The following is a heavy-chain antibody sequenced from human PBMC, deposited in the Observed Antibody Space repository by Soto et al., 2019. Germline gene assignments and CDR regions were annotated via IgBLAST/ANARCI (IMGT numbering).Heavy chain of an antibody. Sequence: QVQLEQSGAEVRKPGSSVKVSCKASGGTFSSSAINWLRQAPGQGPEWMGGIIPTFGTSNYIPKLRGRVTITAYTSTNTAYMEVSSLTSEDTAMYYCARSETAGHKGFDIWGQGTMVTVSA. CDR2: IIPTFGTS. J-gene: IGHJ3*02. V-gene: IGHV1-69*06. CDR1: GGTFSSSA. D-gene: IGHD6-19*01. CDR3: ARSETAGHKGFDI.